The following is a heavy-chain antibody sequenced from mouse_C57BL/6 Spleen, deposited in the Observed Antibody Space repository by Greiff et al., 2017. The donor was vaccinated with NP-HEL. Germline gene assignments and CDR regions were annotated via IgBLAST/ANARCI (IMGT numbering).Heavy chain of an antibody. CDR3: ARGNYYDYDWYFDV. D-gene: IGHD2-4*01. J-gene: IGHJ1*03. V-gene: IGHV1-53*01. Sequence: VQLQQPGTELVKPGASVKLSCKASGYTFTSYWMHWVKQRPGQGLEWIGNINPSNGGTNYNEKFKSKATLTVDKSSSTAYMQLSSLTSEDSAVYYCARGNYYDYDWYFDVWGTGTTGTVAS. CDR1: GYTFTSYW. CDR2: INPSNGGT.